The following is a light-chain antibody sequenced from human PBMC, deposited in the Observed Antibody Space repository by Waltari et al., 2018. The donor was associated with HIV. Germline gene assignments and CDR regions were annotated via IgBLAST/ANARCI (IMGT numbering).Light chain of an antibody. CDR1: ALPNQY. CDR3: QSADSSGTYLYV. Sequence: SYELTQPPSVSVSPGQTARLTSSAEALPNQYAYWYQQKPGQAPVLVIYKDSERPSGIPERFSGSSSGTTVTLTISGVQAEDEADYFCQSADSSGTYLYVFGTGTKVTVL. CDR2: KDS. J-gene: IGLJ1*01. V-gene: IGLV3-25*03.